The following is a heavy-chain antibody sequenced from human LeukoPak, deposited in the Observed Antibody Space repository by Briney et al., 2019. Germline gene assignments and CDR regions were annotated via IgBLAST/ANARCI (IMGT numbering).Heavy chain of an antibody. CDR3: AKDQKYYDSSGSPYYYYGMDV. D-gene: IGHD3-22*01. V-gene: IGHV3-23*01. CDR2: ISGSGGST. CDR1: GFTFSSYA. Sequence: GGSLRLSCAASGFTFSSYAMSWVRQAPGKGLEWVSAISGSGGSTYYADSVKGRFTISRDNSKNTLYLQMNSLRAEDTALYYCAKDQKYYDSSGSPYYYYGMDVWGRGTMVTVSS. J-gene: IGHJ6*02.